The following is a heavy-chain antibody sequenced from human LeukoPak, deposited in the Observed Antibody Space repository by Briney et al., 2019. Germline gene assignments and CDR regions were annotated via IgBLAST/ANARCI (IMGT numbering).Heavy chain of an antibody. CDR2: IKEDGSEK. V-gene: IGHV3-7*01. CDR3: ARDQVLAMIGVLQGAFDI. J-gene: IGHJ3*02. CDR1: GFTFSRYW. D-gene: IGHD3-22*01. Sequence: GGSLRLSCAASGFTFSRYWMSWLRQAPGKGLEWVANIKEDGSEKYYVDSVKGRFTISRDNAKKSLYLQMNSLRAEDTALYYCARDQVLAMIGVLQGAFDIWGQGTMVTVSS.